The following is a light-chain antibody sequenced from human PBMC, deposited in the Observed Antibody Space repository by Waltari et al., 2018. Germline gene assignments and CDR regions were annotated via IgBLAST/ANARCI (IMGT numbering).Light chain of an antibody. V-gene: IGLV2-23*01. Sequence: QSALTHPAPVSGSPGQSITISCTGTSSGLGRHKLVSWYQHHPGKAPKLMIYEDTKRPSGVSNRFSGSKSGNTASLTISGLQAEDEADYYCCSYAGGTASILLGGGTKLTVL. CDR1: SSGLGRHKL. J-gene: IGLJ2*01. CDR3: CSYAGGTASIL. CDR2: EDT.